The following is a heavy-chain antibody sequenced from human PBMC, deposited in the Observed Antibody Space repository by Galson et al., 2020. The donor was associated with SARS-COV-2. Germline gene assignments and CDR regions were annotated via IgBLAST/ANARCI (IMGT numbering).Heavy chain of an antibody. D-gene: IGHD3-9*01. Sequence: SETLSLTCAVYGGSFSGYYWSWIRQPPGKGLEWIGEINHSGSTNYNPSLKSRVTISVDTSKNQFSLKLSSVTAADTAVYYCARVRYFDWLRRPYYFDYWGQGTLVTVSS. V-gene: IGHV4-34*01. CDR3: ARVRYFDWLRRPYYFDY. J-gene: IGHJ4*02. CDR2: INHSGST. CDR1: GGSFSGYY.